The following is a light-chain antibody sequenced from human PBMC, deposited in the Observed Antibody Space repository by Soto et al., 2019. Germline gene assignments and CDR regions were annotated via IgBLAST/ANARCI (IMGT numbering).Light chain of an antibody. V-gene: IGKV1-39*01. CDR2: AAS. CDR1: QSISSY. CDR3: QQSYSTPRT. J-gene: IGKJ1*01. Sequence: DIQMTQSPSSLSASVGDRVTITCRASQSISSYLNWYQQKPGKAPKLLIYAASSLQSGVPSRFSGSGSGTDLTLTISSLQPEDFATYYCQQSYSTPRTFGQGTRWIS.